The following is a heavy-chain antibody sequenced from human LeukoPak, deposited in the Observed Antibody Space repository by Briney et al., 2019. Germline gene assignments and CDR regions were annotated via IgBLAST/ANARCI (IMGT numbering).Heavy chain of an antibody. Sequence: GGSLRLSCTASGFTFSNYGLFWVRQAAGKGLEWMAVISYDGSNKYYADSVKGRLTISRDNSKNTLYLQMNSLRAEDTAVYYCAKGIAAAGTRGESFDYWGQGTLVTVSS. V-gene: IGHV3-30*18. CDR2: ISYDGSNK. CDR1: GFTFSNYG. D-gene: IGHD6-13*01. J-gene: IGHJ4*02. CDR3: AKGIAAAGTRGESFDY.